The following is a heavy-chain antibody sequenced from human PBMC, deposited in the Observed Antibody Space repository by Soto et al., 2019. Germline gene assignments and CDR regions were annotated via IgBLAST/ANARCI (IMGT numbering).Heavy chain of an antibody. CDR2: IFPGDSDT. CDR3: AAGYSTGLDAFDL. Sequence: GESLKISFKGSGYKFANYWIGWVRQVPGKGLEWMGMIFPGDSDTKNSPSLQGQITMSVDKSNSSAYLQWRSLKASDTAMYYCAAGYSTGLDAFDLWGQGTLVTVSS. J-gene: IGHJ3*01. D-gene: IGHD2-8*02. V-gene: IGHV5-51*01. CDR1: GYKFANYW.